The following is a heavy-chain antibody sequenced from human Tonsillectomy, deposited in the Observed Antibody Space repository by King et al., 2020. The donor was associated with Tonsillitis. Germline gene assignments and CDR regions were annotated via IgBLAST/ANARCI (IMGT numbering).Heavy chain of an antibody. J-gene: IGHJ4*02. CDR2: ISWNRGSI. CDR3: AKGRSTAVTTWWDY. CDR1: GFTFYDYA. V-gene: IGHV3-9*01. D-gene: IGHD4-17*01. Sequence: VQLVESGGGLVQPGRSLRLSCAASGFTFYDYAMHWVRHAPGKGLEWVSGISWNRGSIVYADAVKGRFTISRDNARNSLYLQMHSLRAEDTAFYYCAKGRSTAVTTWWDYWGQGALVTVSS.